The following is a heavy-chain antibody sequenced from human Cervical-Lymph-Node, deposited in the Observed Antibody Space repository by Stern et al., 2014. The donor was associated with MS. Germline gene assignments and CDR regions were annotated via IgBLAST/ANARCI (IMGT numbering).Heavy chain of an antibody. CDR2: ITVNGAST. Sequence: MQLVQSGGGLVQPGGSQRLSCAASGLTFTTYALSWVRQAPGKGLEWVSTITVNGASTSSADSVKGRFTLSRDNYKNTLYLHMSSLRADDSAVYYCATNPVNSFGFVYRYFDYWGQGALVTVSS. CDR1: GLTFTTYA. V-gene: IGHV3-23*04. D-gene: IGHD5-18*01. J-gene: IGHJ4*02. CDR3: ATNPVNSFGFVYRYFDY.